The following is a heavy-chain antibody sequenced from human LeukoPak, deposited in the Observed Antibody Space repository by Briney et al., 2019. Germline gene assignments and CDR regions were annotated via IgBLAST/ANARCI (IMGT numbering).Heavy chain of an antibody. CDR3: ARDLAPYSGSLHAFDI. CDR1: GGTFSSYA. D-gene: IGHD1-26*01. Sequence: GASVKVSCKASGGTFSSYAISWVRQAPGQGLEWMGRIIPIFGTANYAQKFQGRVTITTDESTSTAYMELSSLRSEDTAVYYCARDLAPYSGSLHAFDIWGQGTMVTVSS. V-gene: IGHV1-69*05. CDR2: IIPIFGTA. J-gene: IGHJ3*02.